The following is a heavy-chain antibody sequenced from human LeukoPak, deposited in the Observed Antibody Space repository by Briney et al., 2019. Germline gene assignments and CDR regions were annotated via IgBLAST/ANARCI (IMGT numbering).Heavy chain of an antibody. CDR1: GGSISSYY. D-gene: IGHD3-22*01. V-gene: IGHV4-39*07. CDR3: AKSGTDYYDRRFDAFDI. Sequence: SETLSLTCTVSGGSISSYYWGWIRQPPGKGLEWVGSIYYSGSTYYHPSLKSRVTISVDTSRNVLSLNLTSVTAADTAVYSCAKSGTDYYDRRFDAFDIWGQGTMATVSS. J-gene: IGHJ3*02. CDR2: IYYSGST.